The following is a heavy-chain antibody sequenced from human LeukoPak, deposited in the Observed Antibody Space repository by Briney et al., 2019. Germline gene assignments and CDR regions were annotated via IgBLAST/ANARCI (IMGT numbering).Heavy chain of an antibody. CDR3: AGAPRWFGELFIFYFDY. Sequence: SETLSLTCAVSGGSISSGGYYWSWIRQHPGKGLEWIGYIYYSGSTYYNPSLKSRVTISVDTSKNQFSLKLSSVTAADTAVYYCAGAPRWFGELFIFYFDYWGQGTLVTVSS. V-gene: IGHV4-31*11. CDR2: IYYSGST. J-gene: IGHJ4*02. CDR1: GGSISSGGYY. D-gene: IGHD3-10*01.